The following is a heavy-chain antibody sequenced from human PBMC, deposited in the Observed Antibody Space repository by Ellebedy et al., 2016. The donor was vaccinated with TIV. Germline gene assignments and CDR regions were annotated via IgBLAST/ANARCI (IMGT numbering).Heavy chain of an antibody. V-gene: IGHV3-7*01. D-gene: IGHD4-17*01. Sequence: GGSLRLSCGVSGFSFSSYWMSWVRQAPGKGLEWVANIRQDGSEKYYVDSVKGRFTISRDNAKNSLYLHLNSLRAEDTAMYYCATDGSYGDYLSPTHAFVIWGQGTMVTVSS. CDR3: ATDGSYGDYLSPTHAFVI. CDR2: IRQDGSEK. CDR1: GFSFSSYW. J-gene: IGHJ3*02.